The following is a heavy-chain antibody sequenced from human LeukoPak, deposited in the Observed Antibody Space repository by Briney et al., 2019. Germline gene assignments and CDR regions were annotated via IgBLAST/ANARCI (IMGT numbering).Heavy chain of an antibody. CDR1: GGSFSGYY. V-gene: IGHV4-34*01. D-gene: IGHD3-22*01. CDR3: ARGGDSSGYFFFEGYYFDY. J-gene: IGHJ4*02. CDR2: IYHSGST. Sequence: SETLSLTCAVYGGSFSGYYWSWIRQPPGKGLEWIGSIYHSGSTYYNPSLESRVTISVDTSKNQFSLKLSSVTAADTAVYYCARGGDSSGYFFFEGYYFDYWGQGTLVTVSS.